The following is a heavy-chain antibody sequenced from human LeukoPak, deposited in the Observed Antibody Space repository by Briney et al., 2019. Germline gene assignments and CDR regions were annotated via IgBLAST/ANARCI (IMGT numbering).Heavy chain of an antibody. CDR3: AKDIESGSYYRGFDY. J-gene: IGHJ4*02. CDR2: ITWDGTDT. Sequence: GGSLRLSCAASGFTFDDYTMHRVRQAPGEGLEWVSLITWDGTDTSYADSVRGRFTISRDNSKNSLYLQMNSLRTEDTAFYYCAKDIESGSYYRGFDYWGQGALVTVSS. V-gene: IGHV3-43*01. D-gene: IGHD1-26*01. CDR1: GFTFDDYT.